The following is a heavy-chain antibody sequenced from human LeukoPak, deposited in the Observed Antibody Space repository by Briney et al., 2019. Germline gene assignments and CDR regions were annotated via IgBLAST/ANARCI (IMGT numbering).Heavy chain of an antibody. CDR1: GFTFSSYW. Sequence: GGSLRLSCAASGFTFSSYWMHWVRQAPGKGLVWVSSISSSSSYIYYADSVKGRFTISRDNAKNSLYLQMNSLRAEDTAVYYCATLSDPGIVVDRWFDPWGQGTLVTVSS. D-gene: IGHD3-22*01. V-gene: IGHV3-21*01. CDR2: ISSSSSYI. CDR3: ATLSDPGIVVDRWFDP. J-gene: IGHJ5*02.